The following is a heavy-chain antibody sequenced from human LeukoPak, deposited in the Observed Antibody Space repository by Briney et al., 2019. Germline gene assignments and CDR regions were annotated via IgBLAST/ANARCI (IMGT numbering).Heavy chain of an antibody. J-gene: IGHJ3*02. CDR3: ARSITIFGVVIIRGAFDI. CDR2: LDWDDDK. V-gene: IGHV2-70*11. CDR1: GFSLSTSGMC. D-gene: IGHD3-3*01. Sequence: SGPTLVNPTQTLTLTCTFSGFSLSTSGMCGSWIRQPPGKALESLARLDWDDDKYYSTSLKTRLTISKDTSKNQVVLTMTNMDPVDTATYYCARSITIFGVVIIRGAFDIWGQGTMVTVSS.